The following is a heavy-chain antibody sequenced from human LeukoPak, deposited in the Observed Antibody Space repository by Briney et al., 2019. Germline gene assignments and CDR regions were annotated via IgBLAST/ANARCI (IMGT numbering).Heavy chain of an antibody. CDR2: IKPDGSEK. V-gene: IGHV3-7*01. Sequence: TGGSLRLSCVASRFTFNTYWMSWVRQAPGKGLEWVANIKPDGSEKYYVDSVKGRFTISRDSAKNSLYLQMNSLGVYDTAVYYCVTYSINNAREFQYWGQGTLVTVPS. D-gene: IGHD4-11*01. J-gene: IGHJ1*01. CDR3: VTYSINNAREFQY. CDR1: RFTFNTYW.